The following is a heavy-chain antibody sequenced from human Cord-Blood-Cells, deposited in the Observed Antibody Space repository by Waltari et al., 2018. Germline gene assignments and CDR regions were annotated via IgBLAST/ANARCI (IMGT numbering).Heavy chain of an antibody. J-gene: IGHJ4*02. V-gene: IGHV4-34*01. CDR3: ARADHSNYFDY. CDR2: INHSGST. D-gene: IGHD4-4*01. Sequence: QVQLQQWGAGLLKPSETLSLTCAVYGGSFSGYYWSWIRQPPGKGLEWIGEINHSGSTNDNPSLKSRVTISVDTSKNQFSLKLRSVTAADTAVYYCARADHSNYFDYWGQGTLVTVSS. CDR1: GGSFSGYY.